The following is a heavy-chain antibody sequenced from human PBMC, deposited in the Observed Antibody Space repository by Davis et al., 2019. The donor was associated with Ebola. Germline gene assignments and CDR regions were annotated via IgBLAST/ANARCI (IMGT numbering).Heavy chain of an antibody. CDR3: ARAFRNYYRTVNGGSGNYYFDY. J-gene: IGHJ4*02. D-gene: IGHD3-16*01. CDR1: GFTFSSYA. Sequence: GESLKISCAASGFTFSSYAMHWVRQAPGKGLEWVAVISYDGSNKYYADSVKGRFTISRDNSKNTLYLQMNSLRAEDTAVYYCARAFRNYYRTVNGGSGNYYFDYWGQGTLVTVSS. V-gene: IGHV3-30-3*01. CDR2: ISYDGSNK.